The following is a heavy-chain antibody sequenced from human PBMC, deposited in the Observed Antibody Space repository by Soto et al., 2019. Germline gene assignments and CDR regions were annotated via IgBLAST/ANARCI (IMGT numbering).Heavy chain of an antibody. CDR2: IIPIFGTA. J-gene: IGHJ6*02. CDR1: GGTFSSYA. CDR3: ARRIVSIFGDFYYYYGMDV. D-gene: IGHD3-3*01. Sequence: QVQLVQSGAEVKKPGSSVKVSCKASGGTFSSYAISWVRQAPGQGLEWMGGIIPIFGTANYAQKFQGRVTITADESTSTAYMELSSLRSEDTAVYYCARRIVSIFGDFYYYYGMDVWGQGTTVTVSS. V-gene: IGHV1-69*01.